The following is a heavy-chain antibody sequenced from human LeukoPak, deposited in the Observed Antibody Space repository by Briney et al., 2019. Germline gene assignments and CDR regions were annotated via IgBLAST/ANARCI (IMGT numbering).Heavy chain of an antibody. J-gene: IGHJ4*02. Sequence: GGSLRLSCAASGFTFDDYTMHWVRQAPGKGLEWVSLISWDGGSTYYADSVKGRFTISRDNSKNTLYLQMNSLRGEDTAVYYCAKNIGGLDYWGQGTLVTVSS. V-gene: IGHV3-43*01. CDR1: GFTFDDYT. CDR3: AKNIGGLDY. D-gene: IGHD3-10*01. CDR2: ISWDGGST.